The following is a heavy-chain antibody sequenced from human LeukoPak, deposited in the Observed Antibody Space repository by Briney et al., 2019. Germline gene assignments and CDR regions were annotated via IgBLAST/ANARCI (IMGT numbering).Heavy chain of an antibody. CDR1: GGSISRSSYW. J-gene: IGHJ4*02. D-gene: IGHD1-26*01. CDR2: IYYSGST. CDR3: ARQSWSWHHFDY. V-gene: IGHV4-39*01. Sequence: SETLPLTCTVSGGSISRSSYWWDWIRQPPGKGLEWIGSIYYSGSTYYNPSLKSRVTISVNTSKNQFSLKLSSVTAADTAVYYCARQSWSWHHFDYWGQGNLVTVSS.